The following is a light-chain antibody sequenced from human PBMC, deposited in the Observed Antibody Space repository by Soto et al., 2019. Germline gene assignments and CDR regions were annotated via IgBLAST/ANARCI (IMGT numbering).Light chain of an antibody. J-gene: IGKJ1*01. CDR1: QTISSS. Sequence: DIQMTQSPSPLSASVGDRVTITCRASQTISSSLTWYQQKPAKAPKHLIYRASSLESGVSSRFIGSADEKEVTHSIVSLQPYDVATEFCHHMATFGQSTKLEIK. V-gene: IGKV1-5*03. CDR2: RAS. CDR3: HHMAT.